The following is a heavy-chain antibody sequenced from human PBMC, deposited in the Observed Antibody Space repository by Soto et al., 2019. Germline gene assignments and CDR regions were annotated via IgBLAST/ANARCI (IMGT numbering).Heavy chain of an antibody. CDR3: ARRRRSGSNLGGFDP. CDR2: ISSSGSTI. Sequence: GGSLRLSCAASGFTFSSYEMNWVRQAPGKGLEWVSYISSSGSTIYYADSVKGRFTISRDNAKNSLYLQMNSLRAEDTAVYYCARRRRSGSNLGGFDPWGQGTLVTVSS. D-gene: IGHD3-10*01. V-gene: IGHV3-48*03. J-gene: IGHJ5*02. CDR1: GFTFSSYE.